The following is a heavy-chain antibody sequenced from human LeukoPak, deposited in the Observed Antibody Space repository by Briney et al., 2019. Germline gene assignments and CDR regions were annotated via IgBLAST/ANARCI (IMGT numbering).Heavy chain of an antibody. V-gene: IGHV3-64*01. CDR1: GFTFSSYA. J-gene: IGHJ5*02. CDR2: ISSNGGST. Sequence: GGSLRLSCAASGFTFSSYAMHWVRQAPGKGLEYVSAISSNGGSTYYANSVKGRFTISRDNSKNTLYLQMGSLRAEDMAVYYCARITGDSPWGQGTLVTVSS. D-gene: IGHD7-27*01. CDR3: ARITGDSP.